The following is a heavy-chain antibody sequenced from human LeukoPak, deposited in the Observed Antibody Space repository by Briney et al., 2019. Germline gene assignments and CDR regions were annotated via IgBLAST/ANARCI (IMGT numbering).Heavy chain of an antibody. CDR2: ISGGGGST. D-gene: IGHD3-10*01. J-gene: IGHJ4*01. CDR1: GFTFSSYA. CDR3: ATNVRGDFDY. V-gene: IGHV3-23*01. Sequence: GGSLRLSCATSGFTFSSYAMSWVRQAPGKGLEWVSTISGGGGSTWYADSVKGRFTISRDNSKNTLYLQLSSLRADDTAVYYCATNVRGDFDYWGHGTLVTVHS.